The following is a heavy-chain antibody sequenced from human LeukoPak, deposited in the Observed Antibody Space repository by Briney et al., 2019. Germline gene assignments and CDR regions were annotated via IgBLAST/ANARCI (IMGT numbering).Heavy chain of an antibody. Sequence: TSETLSLTCAVYGGSFSGYYWSWIRQPPGKGLEWIGEINHSGSTNYNPSLKSRVTISVDTSKNQFSLKLSSVTAADTAVYYCARQIILVATTPWSGNNWFDPWGQGTLVTVSS. J-gene: IGHJ5*02. D-gene: IGHD5-12*01. CDR2: INHSGST. CDR1: GGSFSGYY. V-gene: IGHV4-34*01. CDR3: ARQIILVATTPWSGNNWFDP.